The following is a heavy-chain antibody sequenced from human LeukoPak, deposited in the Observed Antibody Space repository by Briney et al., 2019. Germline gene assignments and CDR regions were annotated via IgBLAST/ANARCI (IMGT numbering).Heavy chain of an antibody. Sequence: GGSLSLSCAASGFTFSSYSMNWVRQAPGKGLEWVSSISSSSSYIYYADSVKGRFTISRDNAKNSLYLQMNSLRAEDTAVYYYARTKYSSGWYDYWGQGTLVTVSS. CDR2: ISSSSSYI. CDR3: ARTKYSSGWYDY. V-gene: IGHV3-21*01. CDR1: GFTFSSYS. D-gene: IGHD6-19*01. J-gene: IGHJ4*02.